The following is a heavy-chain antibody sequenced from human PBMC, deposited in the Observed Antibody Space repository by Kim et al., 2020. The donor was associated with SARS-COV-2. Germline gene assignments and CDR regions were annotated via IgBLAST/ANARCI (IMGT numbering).Heavy chain of an antibody. Sequence: SETLSLTCTVSGGSISSSSYYWGWIRQPPGKGLEWIGSIYYSGSTYYNPSLKSRVTISVDTSKNQFSLKLSSVTAADTAVYYCATLTIFGVVITHDDSYYFDYWGQGTLVTVSS. J-gene: IGHJ4*02. CDR2: IYYSGST. V-gene: IGHV4-39*01. CDR3: ATLTIFGVVITHDDSYYFDY. CDR1: GGSISSSSYY. D-gene: IGHD3-3*01.